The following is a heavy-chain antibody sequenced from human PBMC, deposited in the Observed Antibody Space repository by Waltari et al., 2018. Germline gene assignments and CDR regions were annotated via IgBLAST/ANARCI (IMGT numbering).Heavy chain of an antibody. Sequence: QVRLVQSGAEVKKPGASVNLPCKTSGYTFTTYYVHWVRQAPGQGLQWMGWIHPNSGETNDAQNFQGRVTLTRDTSITTVYMELSGLTSDDTAVYYCVRENWYYDYWGQGTLVTVSS. J-gene: IGHJ4*02. V-gene: IGHV1-2*02. CDR3: VRENWYYDY. CDR1: GYTFTTYY. D-gene: IGHD1-7*01. CDR2: IHPNSGET.